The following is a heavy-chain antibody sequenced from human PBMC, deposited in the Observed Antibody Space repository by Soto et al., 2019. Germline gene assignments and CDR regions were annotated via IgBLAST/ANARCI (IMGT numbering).Heavy chain of an antibody. J-gene: IGHJ6*02. V-gene: IGHV3-23*01. CDR3: AKDCCEKYCSSNSCSGGMAF. Sequence: EVQLLESGGGLVQPGGSLRLSCAASGFTFSSYAMSWVRQAPGKGLEWVSGISGSGGSTYYADSVKGRLTISRDNSKNTLYLQMNSLRAEDTAVYYCAKDCCEKYCSSNSCSGGMAFCGQGTTVTVSS. CDR2: ISGSGGST. CDR1: GFTFSSYA. D-gene: IGHD2-2*01.